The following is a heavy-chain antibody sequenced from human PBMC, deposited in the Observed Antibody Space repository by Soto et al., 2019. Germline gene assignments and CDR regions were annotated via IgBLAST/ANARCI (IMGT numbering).Heavy chain of an antibody. J-gene: IGHJ6*02. Sequence: STTLSLTCAVYGGSFSGYYWGWIRQPPGKGLEWIGEINHSGSTNYNPSLKSRVTISVDTSKNQFSLKLSSVTAADTAVYYCARVGAAGRTNYYAGRDAWSQRTTVTV. V-gene: IGHV4-34*01. CDR3: ARVGAAGRTNYYAGRDA. D-gene: IGHD6-13*01. CDR2: INHSGST. CDR1: GGSFSGYY.